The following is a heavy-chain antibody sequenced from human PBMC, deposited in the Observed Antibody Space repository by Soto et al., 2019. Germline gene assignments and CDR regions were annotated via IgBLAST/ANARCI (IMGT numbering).Heavy chain of an antibody. CDR1: GFTFSSYG. J-gene: IGHJ6*02. Sequence: GGSLRLSCAASGFTFSSYGMHWVRQAPGKGLEWVAVISYDGSNKYYADSVKGRFTIFRDNSKNTLYLQMNSLRAEDTAVYYCAKGSGFGVWGQGTTVTVSS. D-gene: IGHD3-10*01. CDR3: AKGSGFGV. V-gene: IGHV3-30*18. CDR2: ISYDGSNK.